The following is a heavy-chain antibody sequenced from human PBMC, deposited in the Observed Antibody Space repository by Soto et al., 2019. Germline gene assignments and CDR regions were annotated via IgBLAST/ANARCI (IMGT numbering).Heavy chain of an antibody. D-gene: IGHD3-22*01. CDR1: GFTFSSYD. CDR3: SRAIGPTLFDY. J-gene: IGHJ4*02. CDR2: IGTTGDT. Sequence: EVQLVESGGGLVQPGGSLRLSCSASGFTFSSYDMHWVRPGTGKGLEWVSAIGTTGDTYYAGSVKGRFTISRENAKNSLYLQMNSLRAGDTAIYFCSRAIGPTLFDYWGQGTLVTVSS. V-gene: IGHV3-13*04.